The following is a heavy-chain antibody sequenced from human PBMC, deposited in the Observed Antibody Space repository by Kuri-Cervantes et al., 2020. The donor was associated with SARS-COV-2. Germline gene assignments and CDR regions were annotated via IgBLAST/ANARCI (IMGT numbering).Heavy chain of an antibody. CDR3: ARDKEATYTGWFDP. D-gene: IGHD5-12*01. CDR2: IIPILGIA. V-gene: IGHV1-69*10. CDR1: GGTFSSYA. Sequence: SVKVSCKASGGTFSSYAISWVRQAPGQGLEWMGGIIPILGIANYAQKFQGRATITADKSTSTAYMELNSLRSEDTAVYYCARDKEATYTGWFDPWGQGTLVTVSS. J-gene: IGHJ5*02.